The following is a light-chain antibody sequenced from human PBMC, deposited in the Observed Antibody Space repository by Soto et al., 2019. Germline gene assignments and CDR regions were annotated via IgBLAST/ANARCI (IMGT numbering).Light chain of an antibody. CDR2: DDN. CDR1: SSNIGGNS. Sequence: QSVLTHPPSVSAAPGQKVTISCSGSSSNIGGNSVSWYQQLPGTAPKLLIYDDNKGPSGIPDRFSGSKSGTSATLGITGFQTGDEADYYCGSWDSSLSAYVFGTGTKVTVL. V-gene: IGLV1-51*01. CDR3: GSWDSSLSAYV. J-gene: IGLJ1*01.